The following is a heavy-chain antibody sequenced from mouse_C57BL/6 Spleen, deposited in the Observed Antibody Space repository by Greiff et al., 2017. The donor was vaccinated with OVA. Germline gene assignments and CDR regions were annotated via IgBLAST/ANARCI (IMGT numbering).Heavy chain of an antibody. J-gene: IGHJ3*01. V-gene: IGHV1-18*01. CDR3: ARRGYDYGPFAY. CDR1: GYTFTDYN. CDR2: INPNNGGT. Sequence: VQLQQSGPELVKPGASVKIPCKASGYTFTDYNMDWVKQSHGKSLEWIGDINPNNGGTIYNQKFKGKATLTVDKSSSTAYMELRSLTSEDTAVYYCARRGYDYGPFAYWGQGTLVTVSA. D-gene: IGHD2-4*01.